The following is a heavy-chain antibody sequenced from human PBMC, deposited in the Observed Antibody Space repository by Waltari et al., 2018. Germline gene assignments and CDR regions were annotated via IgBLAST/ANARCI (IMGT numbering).Heavy chain of an antibody. J-gene: IGHJ4*02. Sequence: QVQLVQSGAEVKKPGASVKVSCKASGYTFTSYYMHWVRQAPGQGLEWMGIINPSGGSTSYAQKFQGRVTMTRDTSTSTVYMELSSLRSEDTAVYYCARRGRNYYDSSGYPPFDYWGQGTLVTVSS. CDR1: GYTFTSYY. CDR3: ARRGRNYYDSSGYPPFDY. V-gene: IGHV1-46*01. D-gene: IGHD3-22*01. CDR2: INPSGGST.